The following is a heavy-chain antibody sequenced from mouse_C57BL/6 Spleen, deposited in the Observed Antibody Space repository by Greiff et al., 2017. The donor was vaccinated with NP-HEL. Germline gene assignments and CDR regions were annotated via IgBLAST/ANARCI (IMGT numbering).Heavy chain of an antibody. V-gene: IGHV1-52*01. D-gene: IGHD2-2*01. Sequence: QVQLKQPGAELVRPGSSVKLSCKASGYTFTSYWMHWVKQRPIQGLEWIGNIDPSDSETHYNQKFKGKATLTVDTSSSTAYMQLSSLTSEDSAVYYCARDTMVTTRAMDYWGQGTSVTVSS. CDR3: ARDTMVTTRAMDY. CDR1: GYTFTSYW. J-gene: IGHJ4*01. CDR2: IDPSDSET.